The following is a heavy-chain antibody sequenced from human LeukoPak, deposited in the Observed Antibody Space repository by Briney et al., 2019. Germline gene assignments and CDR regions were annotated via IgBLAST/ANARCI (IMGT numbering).Heavy chain of an antibody. V-gene: IGHV3-21*01. CDR3: ARVRAYDTRDFDY. Sequence: GGSLRLSCAASGFTFSSYSMNWVRQAPGKGLEWVSSISSSSSYIYYADSVKGRFTISRDNAKNSLYLQMNSLRAEGTAVYYCARVRAYDTRDFDYWGQGTLVTVSS. CDR1: GFTFSSYS. D-gene: IGHD3-22*01. J-gene: IGHJ4*02. CDR2: ISSSSSYI.